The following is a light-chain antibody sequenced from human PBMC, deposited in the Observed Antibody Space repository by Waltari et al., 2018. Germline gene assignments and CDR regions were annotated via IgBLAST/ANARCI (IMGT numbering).Light chain of an antibody. J-gene: IGKJ1*01. CDR1: QRLLYSSNNENF. CDR3: HQYYTTPWT. Sequence: DIVMTQSPDSLAVSLGERATINCKSSQRLLYSSNNENFLAWYQQRPGQPPKLLIYWASTREPGVPDRFSGSGSGTDFTLTISRLQAEDVAVYFCHQYYTTPWTFGQGTRVEI. CDR2: WAS. V-gene: IGKV4-1*01.